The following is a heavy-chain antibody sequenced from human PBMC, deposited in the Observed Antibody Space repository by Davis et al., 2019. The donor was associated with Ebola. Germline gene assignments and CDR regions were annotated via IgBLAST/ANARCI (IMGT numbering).Heavy chain of an antibody. D-gene: IGHD1-26*01. V-gene: IGHV3-48*02. CDR2: ISGSDSTI. CDR1: GFTFRSYS. J-gene: IGHJ6*04. CDR3: ARIGKGSGSYYEYGMDV. Sequence: PGGSLRLSCAASGFTFRSYSMNWVRQAPGKGLEWLSYISGSDSTIYYADSVKGRFTISRDNAKNSLYLQMNSLRDDDTALYYCARIGKGSGSYYEYGMDVWGKGTTVTISS.